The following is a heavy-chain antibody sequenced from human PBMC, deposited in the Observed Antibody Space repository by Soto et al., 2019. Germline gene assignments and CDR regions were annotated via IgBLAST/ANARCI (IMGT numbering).Heavy chain of an antibody. D-gene: IGHD2-15*01. CDR1: GYPFTSFD. CDR3: VRKTGTVATPGVTY. V-gene: IGHV1-8*01. J-gene: IGHJ4*02. Sequence: QVQLVQSVAEVKKYGASVKASCEASGYPFTSFDINWVRQAAGQGLEWMGWVNPDSGDTAFAQRLQDRITMTRTNATNTVYRELSRLTSEDTAVNNCVRKTGTVATPGVTYWGKGTLVTVSS. CDR2: VNPDSGDT.